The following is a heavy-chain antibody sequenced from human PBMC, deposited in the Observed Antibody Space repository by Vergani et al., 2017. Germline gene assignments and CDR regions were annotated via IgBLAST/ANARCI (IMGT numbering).Heavy chain of an antibody. D-gene: IGHD6-13*01. CDR3: AIPVSFSGIAAADY. Sequence: QVQLVQSGAEVKKPGALVKVSCKASGYTFTGYYMHWVRQAPGQGLEWMGWINPNSGGTKYAQKFQGRVTMTRDTSVSTAYMELSRLRSDDTAVYYCAIPVSFSGIAAADYWGQGTLVTVSS. V-gene: IGHV1-2*02. CDR1: GYTFTGYY. J-gene: IGHJ4*02. CDR2: INPNSGGT.